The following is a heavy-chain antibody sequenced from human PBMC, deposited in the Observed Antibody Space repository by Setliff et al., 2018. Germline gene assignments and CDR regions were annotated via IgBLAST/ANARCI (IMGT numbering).Heavy chain of an antibody. CDR1: GYTFTSYG. Sequence: ASVKVSCKASGYTFTSYGINWVRQATGQGLEWMGWMNPNSGNTGYAQKFQGRVTMTRNTSISTAYMELSSLRSEDTAVYYCTAIGLDTAMVTTFDSWGQGTLVTVS. CDR3: TAIGLDTAMVTTFDS. D-gene: IGHD5-18*01. CDR2: MNPNSGNT. J-gene: IGHJ4*02. V-gene: IGHV1-8*02.